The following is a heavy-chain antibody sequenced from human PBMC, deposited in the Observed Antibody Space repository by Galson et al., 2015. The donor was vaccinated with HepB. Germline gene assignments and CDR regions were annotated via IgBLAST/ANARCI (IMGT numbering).Heavy chain of an antibody. CDR3: ARDSLPFVVVPAAISRSSGRLDY. CDR1: GFTFSSYA. J-gene: IGHJ4*02. D-gene: IGHD2-2*02. V-gene: IGHV3-30*04. CDR2: ISYDGSNK. Sequence: SLRLSCAASGFTFSSYAMHWVRQAPGKGLEWVAVISYDGSNKYYADSVKGRFTISRDNSKNTLYLQMNSLRAEDTAVYYCARDSLPFVVVPAAISRSSGRLDYWGQGTLVTVSS.